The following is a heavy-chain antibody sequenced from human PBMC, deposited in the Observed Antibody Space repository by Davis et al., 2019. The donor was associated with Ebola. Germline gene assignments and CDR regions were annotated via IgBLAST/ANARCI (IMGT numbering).Heavy chain of an antibody. Sequence: HTGGSLRLSCAASGITFSSYWMHWVRQAPGKVLVWVSRINSDGSSTSYADSVKGRFTISRDNAKNTLYLQMNSLRAEDTAVYYCARGQGLFHDYSIDYWGQGTLVTVSS. J-gene: IGHJ4*02. CDR3: ARGQGLFHDYSIDY. CDR2: INSDGSST. D-gene: IGHD4-11*01. V-gene: IGHV3-74*01. CDR1: GITFSSYW.